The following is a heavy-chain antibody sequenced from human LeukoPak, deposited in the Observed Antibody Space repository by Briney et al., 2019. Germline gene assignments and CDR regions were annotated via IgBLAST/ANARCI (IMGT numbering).Heavy chain of an antibody. J-gene: IGHJ6*02. D-gene: IGHD6-13*01. Sequence: GGSLRFSCAASGFTFSSYAMSWVRQAPGKGLEWVSAISGSGGSTYYADSVKGRFTISRDNSKNTLYLQMNSLRAEDTAVYYCAQSSSQYYYGMDVWGQGTTVTVSS. CDR3: AQSSSQYYYGMDV. CDR1: GFTFSSYA. V-gene: IGHV3-23*01. CDR2: ISGSGGST.